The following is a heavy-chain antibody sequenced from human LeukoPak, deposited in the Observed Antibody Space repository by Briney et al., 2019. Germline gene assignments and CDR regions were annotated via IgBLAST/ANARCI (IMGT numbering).Heavy chain of an antibody. CDR2: IKQDGSEK. Sequence: PGGSLRLSCAASGFTFSSYWMSWVRQAPGKGLEWVAKIKQDGSEKDYVDSVKGRFTISRDNAKNTLYLQMNSLRAEDTAVYYCAKCGWFGELRSPYYYYYMDVWGKGTTVTVSS. V-gene: IGHV3-7*03. CDR3: AKCGWFGELRSPYYYYYMDV. J-gene: IGHJ6*03. D-gene: IGHD3-10*01. CDR1: GFTFSSYW.